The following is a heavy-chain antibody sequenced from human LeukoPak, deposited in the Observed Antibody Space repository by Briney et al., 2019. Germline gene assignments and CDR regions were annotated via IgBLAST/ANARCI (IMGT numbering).Heavy chain of an antibody. CDR3: AREGYGSGSYPYYYYMDV. V-gene: IGHV3-21*01. Sequence: GGSLRLSCAASGFTFSSYSINWVRQAPGKGLEWVSSISSSSSYIYYADSVKGRFTISRDNAKNSLYLQMSSLRAEDTAVYYCAREGYGSGSYPYYYYMDVWGKGTTVTIPS. CDR2: ISSSSSYI. CDR1: GFTFSSYS. D-gene: IGHD3-10*01. J-gene: IGHJ6*03.